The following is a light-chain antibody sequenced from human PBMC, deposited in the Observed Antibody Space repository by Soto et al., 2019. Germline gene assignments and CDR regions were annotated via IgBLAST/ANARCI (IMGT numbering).Light chain of an antibody. V-gene: IGLV4-69*01. J-gene: IGLJ3*02. CDR2: LNSDGSH. Sequence: QPVLTQSPSASASLGASVKLTCTLRSGHSSYAIAWHQQQPEKGPRYLMKLNSDGSHSKGDGIPDRFSGSSSGAERYLTTSSLQSEDEADYYCQTWGTGIPWVFGGGTKVTVL. CDR3: QTWGTGIPWV. CDR1: SGHSSYA.